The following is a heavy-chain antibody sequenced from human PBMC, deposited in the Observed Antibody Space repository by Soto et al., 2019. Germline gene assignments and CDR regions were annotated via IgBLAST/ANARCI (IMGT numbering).Heavy chain of an antibody. D-gene: IGHD2-2*01. Sequence: QVQLQESGPGQVEPSGTLSLTCAVSSGSISSHNWWSWVRQSPETGLEWIGEIHHSGGTNYNPSRKSRVTMAVDKSKNQFSLKLRFVTAADSAVYYCTRVDVPDRRGWEARSSYYYYMAVWGKGTTVTVSS. V-gene: IGHV4-4*02. CDR1: SGSISSHNW. J-gene: IGHJ6*03. CDR3: TRVDVPDRRGWEARSSYYYYMAV. CDR2: IHHSGGT.